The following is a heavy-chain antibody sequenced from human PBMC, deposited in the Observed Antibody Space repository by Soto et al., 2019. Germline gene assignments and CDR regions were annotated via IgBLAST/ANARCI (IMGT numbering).Heavy chain of an antibody. CDR1: GFTFSSYA. V-gene: IGHV3-23*01. D-gene: IGHD3-10*01. CDR3: GRGSKDSYPGSRIFDF. Sequence: PGGSLRLSCAASGFTFSSYAMSWVRQAPGKGLEWVSAISGSGGSTYYADSVKGRFTISRDNAKNSLYLQMNSLRAEDTAVYYCGRGSKDSYPGSRIFDFWGRGVLVTVSS. J-gene: IGHJ4*02. CDR2: ISGSGGST.